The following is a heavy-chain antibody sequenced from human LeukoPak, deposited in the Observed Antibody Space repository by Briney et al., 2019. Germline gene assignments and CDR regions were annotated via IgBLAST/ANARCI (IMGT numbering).Heavy chain of an antibody. CDR1: GFTFSSYA. CDR2: ISYDGSNK. V-gene: IGHV3-30*04. Sequence: PGGSLRLSCAASGFTFSSYAMHWVRQAPGKGLEWVAVISYDGSNKYYADSVKGRFTISRDNSKNTLYLQMNSLRVEDTAVYYCARDADGNTDHWGQGTLVTVSS. J-gene: IGHJ4*02. CDR3: ARDADGNTDH.